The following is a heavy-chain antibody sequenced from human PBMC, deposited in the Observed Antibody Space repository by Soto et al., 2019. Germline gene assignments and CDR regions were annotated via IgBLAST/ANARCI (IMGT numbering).Heavy chain of an antibody. Sequence: EVQLLESGGGLVQPGGSLRLSCAASVFSFSSYAMSWVRQAPWKGLEWVSGISGSGGSTYYVDSVKGRFTISRDNSKNTLYLQMNSLRAEDTAVYYCEIEPRHYYDSSGSNSFFDYWGQGTLVTVSS. V-gene: IGHV3-23*01. J-gene: IGHJ4*02. D-gene: IGHD3-22*01. CDR1: VFSFSSYA. CDR3: EIEPRHYYDSSGSNSFFDY. CDR2: ISGSGGST.